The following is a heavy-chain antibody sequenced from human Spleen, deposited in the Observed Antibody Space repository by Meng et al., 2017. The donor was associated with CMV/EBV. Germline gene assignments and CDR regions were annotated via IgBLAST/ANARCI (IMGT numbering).Heavy chain of an antibody. CDR1: FTFSSYG. V-gene: IGHV3-30*02. CDR2: IRYDGSNK. D-gene: IGHD6-13*01. Sequence: FTFSSYGMHWVRQAPGKGLEWVAFIRYDGSNKYYADSVKGRFTISRDNSKNTLYLQMNSLRAEDTAVYYCAKDERWKGSSWYGGGDYWGQGTLVTVSS. CDR3: AKDERWKGSSWYGGGDY. J-gene: IGHJ4*02.